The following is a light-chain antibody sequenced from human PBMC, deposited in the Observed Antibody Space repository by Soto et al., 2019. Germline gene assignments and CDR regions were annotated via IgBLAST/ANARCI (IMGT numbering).Light chain of an antibody. CDR2: GNN. Sequence: QSVLTQPPSASGTPGQRVPTSCFGSSSNIGNNYVYWYQHLPGTAPKLIIYGNNMRPSGVPDRLSGSKSGTSASLAISGLRSEDEADYYCATWDDSLSGVVFGGGTKLTVL. V-gene: IGLV1-47*02. CDR1: SSNIGNNY. CDR3: ATWDDSLSGVV. J-gene: IGLJ2*01.